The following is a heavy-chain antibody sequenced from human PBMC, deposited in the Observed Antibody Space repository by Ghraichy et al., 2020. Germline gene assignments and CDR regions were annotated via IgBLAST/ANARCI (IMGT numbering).Heavy chain of an antibody. CDR3: ARVFPGGYYREYYYYYMDV. CDR2: IIPIFGTA. D-gene: IGHD3-3*01. J-gene: IGHJ6*03. CDR1: RGHVCSYV. V-gene: IGHV1-69*13. Sequence: SVKVSCKAGRGHVCSYVISWVRLSRRQGVEWMGGIIPIFGTANYAQKFQGRVTITADESTSTAYMELSSLRSEDTAVYYCARVFPGGYYREYYYYYMDVWGKGSSFTVSS.